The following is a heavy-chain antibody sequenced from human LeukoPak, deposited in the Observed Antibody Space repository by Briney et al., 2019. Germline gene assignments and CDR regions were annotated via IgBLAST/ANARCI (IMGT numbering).Heavy chain of an antibody. Sequence: GASVKVSRKASGYTFTGYYMHWVRQAPGQGLEWMGWINPNSGGTNYAQKFQGRVTMTRDTSISTAYMELSRLRSDDTAVYYCARGYSSGNLNFDYWGQGTLVTVSS. CDR2: INPNSGGT. CDR3: ARGYSSGNLNFDY. CDR1: GYTFTGYY. V-gene: IGHV1-2*02. J-gene: IGHJ4*02. D-gene: IGHD6-19*01.